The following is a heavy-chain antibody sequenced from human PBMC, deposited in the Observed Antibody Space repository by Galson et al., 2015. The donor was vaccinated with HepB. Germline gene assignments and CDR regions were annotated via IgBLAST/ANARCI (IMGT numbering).Heavy chain of an antibody. Sequence: PALVKPTQTLTLTCTFSGFSLSTSGVGVGWIRQPPGKALEWLALIYWDDDKRYSPSLKSRLTITKDTSKNQVVLTMTNMDPVDTATYYCARGTVSSSWYVGGWFDPWGQGTLVTVSS. CDR2: IYWDDDK. CDR1: GFSLSTSGVG. CDR3: ARGTVSSSWYVGGWFDP. J-gene: IGHJ5*02. V-gene: IGHV2-5*02. D-gene: IGHD6-13*01.